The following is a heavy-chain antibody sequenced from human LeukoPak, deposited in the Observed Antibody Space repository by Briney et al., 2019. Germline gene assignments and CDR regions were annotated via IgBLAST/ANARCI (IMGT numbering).Heavy chain of an antibody. J-gene: IGHJ6*03. D-gene: IGHD3-10*01. CDR1: GGSFSGYY. Sequence: PSETLSLTCAVYGGSFSGYYWSWIRQPPGKGLEWIGEINHSGSTNYNPSLKSRVTISVDTSKNQFSLKLSSVTAADTAVYYCARGRYYYGSGSYFVSRLFASKTNYYYMDVWGKGTTVTVSS. V-gene: IGHV4-34*01. CDR2: INHSGST. CDR3: ARGRYYYGSGSYFVSRLFASKTNYYYMDV.